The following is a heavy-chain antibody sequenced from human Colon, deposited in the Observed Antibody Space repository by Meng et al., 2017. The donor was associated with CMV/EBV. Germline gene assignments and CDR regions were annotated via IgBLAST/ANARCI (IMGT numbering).Heavy chain of an antibody. CDR3: ARGGQIARDHFAV. Sequence: GSLRLSCSVSGDSLSTPDLYWGWIRQPPGKGLEWIGSLSYNGRTYFHPSLQSKVTMSVDTSKNQFSLRLTSVAAADTAVYYCARGGQIARDHFAVWGQGMLVTVSS. CDR1: GDSLSTPDLY. V-gene: IGHV4-39*07. D-gene: IGHD2-21*01. J-gene: IGHJ4*02. CDR2: LSYNGRT.